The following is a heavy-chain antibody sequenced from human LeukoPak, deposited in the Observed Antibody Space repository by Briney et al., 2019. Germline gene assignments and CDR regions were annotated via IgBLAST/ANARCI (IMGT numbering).Heavy chain of an antibody. D-gene: IGHD1-26*01. CDR2: IKTDGSEK. CDR3: VRDGYTGSYYDY. J-gene: IGHJ4*02. Sequence: GGSLRLSCVVSGFTFTEYWMSWVRQAPGKGLEWLANIKTDGSEKYYVDSVKGRFTISRDNAKTSLYLQMNSLRAEDTAVYYCVRDGYTGSYYDYWSQGTLVTVSS. V-gene: IGHV3-7*05. CDR1: GFTFTEYW.